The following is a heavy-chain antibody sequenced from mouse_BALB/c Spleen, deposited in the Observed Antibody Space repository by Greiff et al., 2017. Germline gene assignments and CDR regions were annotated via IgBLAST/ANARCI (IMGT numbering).Heavy chain of an antibody. CDR2: ISSGSSTI. CDR3: ARNYGSSYWYCDV. V-gene: IGHV5-17*02. J-gene: IGHJ1*01. CDR1: GFTFSSFG. D-gene: IGHD1-1*01. Sequence: EVQLVESGGGLVQPGGSRKLSCAASGFTFSSFGMHWVRQAPEKGLEWVAYISSGSSTIYYADTVKGRFIISRDNPKNTLFLQMTSLRSEDTAMYYCARNYGSSYWYCDVWGAGTTVTVSS.